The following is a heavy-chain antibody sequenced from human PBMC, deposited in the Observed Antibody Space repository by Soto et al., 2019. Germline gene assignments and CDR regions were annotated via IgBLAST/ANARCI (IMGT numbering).Heavy chain of an antibody. CDR3: AIGSRYCSSTSCYDAFDI. D-gene: IGHD2-2*01. J-gene: IGHJ3*02. Sequence: ASVKLSCKASGYTFTSYDINWVRQATGQGLEWMGWMNPNSGNTGYAQKFQGRVTMTRNTSISTAYMELSSLRSEDTAVYYCAIGSRYCSSTSCYDAFDIWGQGTMVTVSS. CDR1: GYTFTSYD. CDR2: MNPNSGNT. V-gene: IGHV1-8*01.